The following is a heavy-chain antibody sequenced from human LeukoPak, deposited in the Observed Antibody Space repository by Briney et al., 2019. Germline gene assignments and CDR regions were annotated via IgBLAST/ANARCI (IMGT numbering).Heavy chain of an antibody. CDR3: ARTSHYVDIAATIPYGIYYFDY. V-gene: IGHV1-2*02. CDR2: IHPNSGGT. J-gene: IGHJ4*02. Sequence: GASVKVSCKASSYTFYYMHWVRQAPGQGLEWMGWIHPNSGGTNYAQKLQGRVTMTTDTSTSTAYMELRSLRPDDTAVYYCARTSHYVDIAATIPYGIYYFDYWGQGTLVTVSS. D-gene: IGHD5-12*01. CDR1: SYTFYY.